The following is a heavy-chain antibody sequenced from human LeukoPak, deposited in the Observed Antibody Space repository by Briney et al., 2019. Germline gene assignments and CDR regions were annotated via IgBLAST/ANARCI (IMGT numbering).Heavy chain of an antibody. CDR1: GFTVSSNY. Sequence: GGSLRFSCAASGFTVSSNYMNWVRQAPGKGLEWVSVIYSGGSTYYADSVKGRFTISRDNSKNTLYLQMNSLRAEDTAVYYCASIAAASGGGYYFDYWGQGTLVTVSS. CDR3: ASIAAASGGGYYFDY. CDR2: IYSGGST. V-gene: IGHV3-66*01. J-gene: IGHJ4*02. D-gene: IGHD6-13*01.